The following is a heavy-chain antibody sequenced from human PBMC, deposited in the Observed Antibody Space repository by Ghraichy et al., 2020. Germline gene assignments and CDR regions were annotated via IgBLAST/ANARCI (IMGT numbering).Heavy chain of an antibody. Sequence: SETLSLTCTVSGGSISSTDYYCNWIRQSPGKGLEWIGGIYYTGSTYYNPSLKSRVTISVDTSKNQFSLNLDSVTAADTAVYYCARSYGSYVDWGQGTLVTVSS. CDR2: IYYTGST. CDR3: ARSYGSYVD. D-gene: IGHD3-10*01. J-gene: IGHJ4*02. CDR1: GGSISSTDYY. V-gene: IGHV4-39*01.